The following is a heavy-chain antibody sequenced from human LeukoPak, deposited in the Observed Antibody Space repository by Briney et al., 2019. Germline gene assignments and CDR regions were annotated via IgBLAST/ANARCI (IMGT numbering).Heavy chain of an antibody. D-gene: IGHD6-13*01. Sequence: SETLSLTCTVSGGSISSSSYYWGWIRQPPGKGLEWIGEINHSGSTNYNPSLKSRVAISVDTSKNQFSLKLSSVTAADTAVYYCARIPKESAAAGTDGHDYWGQGTLVTVSS. J-gene: IGHJ4*02. CDR3: ARIPKESAAAGTDGHDY. CDR1: GGSISSSSYY. V-gene: IGHV4-39*07. CDR2: INHSGST.